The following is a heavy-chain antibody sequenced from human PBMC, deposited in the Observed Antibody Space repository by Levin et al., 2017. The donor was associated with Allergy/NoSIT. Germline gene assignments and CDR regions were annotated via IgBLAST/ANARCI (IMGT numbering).Heavy chain of an antibody. CDR1: GGXXXSXX. V-gene: IGHV4-4*07. CDR3: AKDSGKTLGSWFDP. Sequence: ASETLSLTCSVSGGXXXSXXXXXXXXXXXKGLEWIGRIETSGSTYYNPSLKSRVIISVDTSKNQFSLKLYSVTAADTAVYYCAKDSGKTLGSWFDPWGQGTLVTVSS. J-gene: IGHJ5*02. D-gene: IGHD1-1*01. CDR2: IETSGST.